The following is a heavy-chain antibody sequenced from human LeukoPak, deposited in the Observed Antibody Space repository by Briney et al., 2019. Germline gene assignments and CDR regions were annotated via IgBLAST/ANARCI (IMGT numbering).Heavy chain of an antibody. V-gene: IGHV3-33*01. Sequence: GGSLRLSCAASGFTFSSYGMHWVRQAPGKGLEWVAVIWYDGSNKYYADSVKGRFTISRDNSKNTLYLRMNSLRAEDTAVYYCARDLDSSGDDYWGQGTLVTVSS. D-gene: IGHD3-22*01. J-gene: IGHJ4*02. CDR1: GFTFSSYG. CDR3: ARDLDSSGDDY. CDR2: IWYDGSNK.